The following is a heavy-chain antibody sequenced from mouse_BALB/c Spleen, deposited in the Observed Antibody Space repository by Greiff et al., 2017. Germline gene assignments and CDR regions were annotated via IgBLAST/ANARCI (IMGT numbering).Heavy chain of an antibody. Sequence: EVHLVESGGGLVQPGGSRKLSCAASGFTFSSFGMHWVRQAPEKGLEWVAYISSGSSTIYYADTVKGRFTISRDNPKNTLFLQMTSLRSEDTAMYYCARSDYGSSYWFAYWGQGTLVTVSA. J-gene: IGHJ3*01. CDR2: ISSGSSTI. V-gene: IGHV5-17*02. CDR3: ARSDYGSSYWFAY. CDR1: GFTFSSFG. D-gene: IGHD1-1*01.